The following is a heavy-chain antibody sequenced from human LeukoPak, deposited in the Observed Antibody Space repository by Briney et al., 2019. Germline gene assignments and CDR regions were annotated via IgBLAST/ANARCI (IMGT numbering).Heavy chain of an antibody. Sequence: SETLSLTCTVSGGSISSYYWSWIRQPPGKGLEWIGYTYYSGSTNYNPSLKSRVTISVDTSKNQFSLKLSSVTAADTAVYYCARASYSSSWYGNYYFDYWGQGTLVTVSS. D-gene: IGHD6-13*01. CDR3: ARASYSSSWYGNYYFDY. CDR1: GGSISSYY. J-gene: IGHJ4*02. CDR2: TYYSGST. V-gene: IGHV4-59*01.